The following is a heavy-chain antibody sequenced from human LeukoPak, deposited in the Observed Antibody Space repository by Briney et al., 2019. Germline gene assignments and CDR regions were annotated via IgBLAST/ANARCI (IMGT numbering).Heavy chain of an antibody. CDR2: IYYSGST. CDR1: GGSISSGGYY. D-gene: IGHD6-13*01. Sequence: SQTLSLTCTVSGGSISSGGYYWSWIRQHPGTGLEWIGYIYYSGSTYYNPSLKSRVTISVDTSKNQFSLKLSSVTAADTAVYYCARASIAAAGIFDYWGQGTLVTVSS. CDR3: ARASIAAAGIFDY. J-gene: IGHJ4*02. V-gene: IGHV4-31*03.